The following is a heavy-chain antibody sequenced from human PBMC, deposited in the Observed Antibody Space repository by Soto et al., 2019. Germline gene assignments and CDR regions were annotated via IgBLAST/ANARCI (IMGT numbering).Heavy chain of an antibody. CDR3: AKDQIFCSGGNCYSPFDY. V-gene: IGHV4-30-4*01. Sequence: PSETLSLTCTVSGGSVTGDEDYWTWIRQSPGKGLEWIGYISNSGSTGYNPSLKTRLSMSVDRSKNQFTLRLTSVTAADTAVYFCAKDQIFCSGGNCYSPFDYWGQGTLVTVSS. D-gene: IGHD2-15*01. J-gene: IGHJ4*02. CDR1: GGSVTGDEDY. CDR2: ISNSGST.